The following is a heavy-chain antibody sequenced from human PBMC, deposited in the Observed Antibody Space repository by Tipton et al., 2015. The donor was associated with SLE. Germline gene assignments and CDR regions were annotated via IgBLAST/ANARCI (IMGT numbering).Heavy chain of an antibody. CDR3: ARLGRSYYEFDY. V-gene: IGHV3-21*03. CDR1: GYSISSGYY. Sequence: GSLRLSCAVSGYSISSGYYWGWIRQPPGKGLEWVSSISSSSSYIYYADSVKGRFTISRDNAKNSLYLQMNSLRAEDTAVYYCARLGRSYYEFDYWGQGTLVTVSS. CDR2: ISSSSSYI. J-gene: IGHJ4*02. D-gene: IGHD1-26*01.